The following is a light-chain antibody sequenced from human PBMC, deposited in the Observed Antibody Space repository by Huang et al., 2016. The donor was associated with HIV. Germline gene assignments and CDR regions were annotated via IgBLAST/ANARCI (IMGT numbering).Light chain of an antibody. CDR2: AAS. Sequence: DIQMTQSPSSLSAPVGDRVTITCRASQSISRYLNWYQQKPGKAPKLLIYAASNLQSGVPSRFSGSGSGTEFTLTSSSLQPEDFATYYCQQSYRTFGQGTKVEIK. CDR1: QSISRY. V-gene: IGKV1-39*01. CDR3: QQSYRT. J-gene: IGKJ1*01.